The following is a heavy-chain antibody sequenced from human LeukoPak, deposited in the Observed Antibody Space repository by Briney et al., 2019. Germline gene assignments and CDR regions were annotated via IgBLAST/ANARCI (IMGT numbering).Heavy chain of an antibody. D-gene: IGHD2-15*01. Sequence: GGSLRLSCAASGFTFSSYWMSWVRQAPGKGLEWVSGISWNSGSIAYADSVKGRFTISRDNAKNSLYLQMNSLRAEDTALYYCAKGTVVVVAATFDYWGQGTLVTVSS. CDR1: GFTFSSYW. CDR3: AKGTVVVVAATFDY. J-gene: IGHJ4*02. CDR2: ISWNSGSI. V-gene: IGHV3-9*01.